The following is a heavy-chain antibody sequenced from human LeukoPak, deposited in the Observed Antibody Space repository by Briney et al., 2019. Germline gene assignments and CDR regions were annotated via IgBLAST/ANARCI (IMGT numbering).Heavy chain of an antibody. CDR1: GGSISSYY. Sequence: PSETLSLTCTVSGGSISSYYWSWIRQPPGKGLEWIGCIYYSGSTNYNPSLKSRVTISVDTSKNQFSLKLSSVTAADTAVYYCARNVDTANFDYWGQGTLVTVSS. J-gene: IGHJ4*02. CDR2: IYYSGST. D-gene: IGHD5-18*01. CDR3: ARNVDTANFDY. V-gene: IGHV4-59*01.